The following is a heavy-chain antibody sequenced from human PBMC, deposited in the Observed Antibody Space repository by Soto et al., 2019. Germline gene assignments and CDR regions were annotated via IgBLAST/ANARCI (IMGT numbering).Heavy chain of an antibody. Sequence: GGSLRLSCAASGFTFSSYWMSWVRQAPGKGLEWVANIKQDGSEKYYVDSVKGRFTISRDNAKNSLYLQMNSLRAEDTAVYYCARNYDFWSGTQFVAFDIWGQGTMVTVSS. V-gene: IGHV3-7*01. D-gene: IGHD3-3*01. CDR2: IKQDGSEK. CDR1: GFTFSSYW. J-gene: IGHJ3*02. CDR3: ARNYDFWSGTQFVAFDI.